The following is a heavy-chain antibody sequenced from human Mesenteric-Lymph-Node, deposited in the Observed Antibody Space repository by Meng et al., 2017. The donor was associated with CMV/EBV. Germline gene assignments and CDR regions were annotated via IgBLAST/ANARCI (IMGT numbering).Heavy chain of an antibody. Sequence: SCAASGFTFSSYGMHWVRQAPGKGLEWVAFIRYDGSNKYYADSVKGRFTISRDNSKNTLYLQMNSLRAEDTAVYYCAKDPNLRFLEWLLRGDYYYGMDVWGQGTTVTVSS. J-gene: IGHJ6*02. CDR1: GFTFSSYG. CDR2: IRYDGSNK. D-gene: IGHD3-3*01. CDR3: AKDPNLRFLEWLLRGDYYYGMDV. V-gene: IGHV3-30*02.